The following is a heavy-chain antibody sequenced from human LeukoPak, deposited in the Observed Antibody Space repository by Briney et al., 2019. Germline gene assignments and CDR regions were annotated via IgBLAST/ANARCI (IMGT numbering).Heavy chain of an antibody. D-gene: IGHD7-27*01. Sequence: SQTLSLTCAISVDSVSSDSAAWNWIRQSPSRGLEWLGRTYYRSQWYYDYAVSVKSRITIDPDTSKNQFSLQLNSVTPEDAAVYYCAGGTGVFDYWGQGALVTVSS. V-gene: IGHV6-1*01. CDR1: VDSVSSDSAA. CDR3: AGGTGVFDY. J-gene: IGHJ4*02. CDR2: TYYRSQWYY.